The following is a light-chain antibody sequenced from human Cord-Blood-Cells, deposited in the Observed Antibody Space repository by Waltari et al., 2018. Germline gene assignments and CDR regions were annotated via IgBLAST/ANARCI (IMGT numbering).Light chain of an antibody. CDR1: QSVSSY. CDR3: QQRSNWPPT. Sequence: EIVLTQSPATLSLSPGERATLSCRASQSVSSYLALYQQKPAQAPRLLIYDASNRATGTPARFSVSWSGTDFTLTISSLEPEDFAVYYCQQRSNWPPTFGGGTKVEIK. CDR2: DAS. J-gene: IGKJ4*01. V-gene: IGKV3-11*01.